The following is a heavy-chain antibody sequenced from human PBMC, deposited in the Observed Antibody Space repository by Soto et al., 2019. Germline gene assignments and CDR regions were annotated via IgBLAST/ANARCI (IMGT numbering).Heavy chain of an antibody. CDR2: ITGSGSST. J-gene: IGHJ4*02. Sequence: EVHLLESGGGLVKPGGSLRLSCAASGFTFSNYAMSWVRQAPGKGLEWVSTITGSGSSTYYADSVRGRFTISRDNSKKALYVQIHSLRAEDTAVYYCAKDETYNGPETYFNGLNYFDSWGQGTLVTVSS. CDR3: AKDETYNGPETYFNGLNYFDS. D-gene: IGHD3-10*01. V-gene: IGHV3-23*01. CDR1: GFTFSNYA.